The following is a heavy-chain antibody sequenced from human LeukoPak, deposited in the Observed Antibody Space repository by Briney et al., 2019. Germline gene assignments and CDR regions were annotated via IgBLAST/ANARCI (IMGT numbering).Heavy chain of an antibody. CDR3: ARSYSSSWFPRGNYYYGMDV. CDR1: GGTFISYA. Sequence: SVKVSCKASGGTFISYAISWVRQAPGQGLEWMGRIIPILGIANYAQKFQGRVTITADKSTSTAYMELSSLRSEDTAVYYCARSYSSSWFPRGNYYYGMDVWGQGTTVTVSS. D-gene: IGHD6-13*01. CDR2: IIPILGIA. J-gene: IGHJ6*02. V-gene: IGHV1-69*04.